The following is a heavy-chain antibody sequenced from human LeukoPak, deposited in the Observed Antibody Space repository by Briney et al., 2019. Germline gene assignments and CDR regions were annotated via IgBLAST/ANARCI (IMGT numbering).Heavy chain of an antibody. Sequence: SETLSLTCTVSGGSITNYYWTWIRQPPGKGLEWIRYIHYSGSTYYNPSLKSRVTISVDTSKNQFSLKLSSVTAADTAVYYCAYSSGYYYVDYWGQGTLVTVSS. J-gene: IGHJ4*02. CDR3: AYSSGYYYVDY. D-gene: IGHD3-22*01. CDR1: GGSITNYY. CDR2: IHYSGST. V-gene: IGHV4-59*08.